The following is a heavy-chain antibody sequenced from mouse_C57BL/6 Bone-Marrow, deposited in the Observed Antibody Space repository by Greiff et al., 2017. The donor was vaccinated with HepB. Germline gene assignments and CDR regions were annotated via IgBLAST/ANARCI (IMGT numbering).Heavy chain of an antibody. CDR1: GFTFSSYG. D-gene: IGHD1-1*01. Sequence: EVKLQESGGDLVKPGGSLKLSCAASGFTFSSYGMSWVRQTPDKRLEWVATISSGGSYTYYPDSVKGRFTISRDNAKNTLYLQMSSLKSEDTAMYYCARHGSSSFDYWGQGTTLTVSS. CDR3: ARHGSSSFDY. CDR2: ISSGGSYT. V-gene: IGHV5-6*01. J-gene: IGHJ2*01.